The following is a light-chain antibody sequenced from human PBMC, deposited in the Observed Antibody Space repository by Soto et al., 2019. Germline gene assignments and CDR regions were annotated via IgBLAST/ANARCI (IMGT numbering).Light chain of an antibody. CDR3: QQYDSYSWT. J-gene: IGKJ1*01. CDR1: QSVSNS. Sequence: DIQMTQSPSTLSASVGDRVTITCRASQSVSNSLAWYQQKPGKAPQLIIYKASSLESGVPSRYSGSGSGTEFTLTISSLQPDDFATYYCQQYDSYSWTFGQGTMVVIK. CDR2: KAS. V-gene: IGKV1-5*03.